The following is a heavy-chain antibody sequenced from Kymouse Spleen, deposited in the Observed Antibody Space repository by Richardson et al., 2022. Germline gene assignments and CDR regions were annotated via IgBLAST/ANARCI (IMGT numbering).Heavy chain of an antibody. D-gene: IGHD4-11,IGHD4-11*01. Sequence: QVQLQESGPGLVKPSETLSLTCTVSGGSISSYYWSWIRQPPGKGLEWIGYIYYSGSTNYNPSLKSRVTISVDTSKNQFSLKLSSVTAADTAVYYCARDIGYSSGFDYWGQGTLVTVSS. CDR2: IYYSGST. V-gene: IGHV4-59*01. J-gene: IGHJ4*02. CDR1: GGSISSYY. CDR3: ARDIGYSSGFDY.